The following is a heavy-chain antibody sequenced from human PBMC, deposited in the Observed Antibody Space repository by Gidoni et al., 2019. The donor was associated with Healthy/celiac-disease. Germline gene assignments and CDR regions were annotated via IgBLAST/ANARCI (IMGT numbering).Heavy chain of an antibody. CDR1: GFTFSSYE. CDR2: ISSSGSTI. CDR3: AQANYYGSGSP. Sequence: EVQLVESGGGLVQPGGSLRLSCAASGFTFSSYEMNWVRQAPGKGLEWVSYISSSGSTIYYADSVKGRFTISRDNAKNSLYLQMNSLRAEDTAVYYCAQANYYGSGSPLGQGTLVTVSS. V-gene: IGHV3-48*03. D-gene: IGHD3-10*01. J-gene: IGHJ5*02.